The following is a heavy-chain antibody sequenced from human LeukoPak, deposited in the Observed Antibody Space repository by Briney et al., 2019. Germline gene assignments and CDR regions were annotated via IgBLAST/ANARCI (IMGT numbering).Heavy chain of an antibody. D-gene: IGHD3-10*01. Sequence: SETLSLTCTVSGGSISSSRSYWGWIRQSPGKGLEWIGSSSSSGTTYYNPSLKNRVTMSLDTPNNQFSLRLTSLTAADTAVYYCAREMRSPRGGFDYWDQGTLVTVSS. J-gene: IGHJ4*02. CDR3: AREMRSPRGGFDY. CDR1: GGSISSSRSY. V-gene: IGHV4-39*07. CDR2: SSSSGTT.